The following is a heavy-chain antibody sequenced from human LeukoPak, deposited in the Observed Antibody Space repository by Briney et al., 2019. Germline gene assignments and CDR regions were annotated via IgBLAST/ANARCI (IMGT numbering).Heavy chain of an antibody. Sequence: GGSLRLSCAASGFTFSSYAMSWVRQAPGKGLEWVSAIIGSAGSTYYADSVKGRFTISRDNSKNTLYLQMNSESADETPAYYCAKVKFGSGSNLDAFDIWGQGTMVTVSS. CDR1: GFTFSSYA. CDR3: AKVKFGSGSNLDAFDI. J-gene: IGHJ3*02. D-gene: IGHD3-10*01. V-gene: IGHV3-23*01. CDR2: IIGSAGST.